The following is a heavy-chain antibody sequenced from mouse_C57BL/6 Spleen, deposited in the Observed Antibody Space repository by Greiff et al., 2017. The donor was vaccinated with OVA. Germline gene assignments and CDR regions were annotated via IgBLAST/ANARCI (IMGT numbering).Heavy chain of an antibody. CDR3: ARIYYYGSMDY. D-gene: IGHD1-1*01. CDR1: GFTFSDYG. V-gene: IGHV5-17*01. Sequence: EVQRVESGGGLVKPGGSLKLSCAASGFTFSDYGMHWVRQAPEKGLEWVAYISSGSSTIYYADTMKGRFTISRDNAKNTLFLQMTSLRSEDTAMYYCARIYYYGSMDYWGQGTSVTVSS. J-gene: IGHJ4*01. CDR2: ISSGSSTI.